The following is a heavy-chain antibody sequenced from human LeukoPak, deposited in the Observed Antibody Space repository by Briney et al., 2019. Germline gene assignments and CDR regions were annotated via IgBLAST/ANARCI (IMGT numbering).Heavy chain of an antibody. V-gene: IGHV4-39*07. Sequence: SETLSLTCTVSGGSISSSSYYWGWIRQPPGKGLEWIGSIYYSGSTYYNPSLKSRVTISVDTSKNQFSLKLSSVAAADTAVYYCARDLYYYGSGSFGKYYYYGMDVWGQGTTVTVSS. CDR2: IYYSGST. CDR1: GGSISSSSYY. J-gene: IGHJ6*02. CDR3: ARDLYYYGSGSFGKYYYYGMDV. D-gene: IGHD3-10*01.